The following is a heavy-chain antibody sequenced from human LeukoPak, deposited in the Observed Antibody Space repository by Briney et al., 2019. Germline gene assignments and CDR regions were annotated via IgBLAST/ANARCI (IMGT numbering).Heavy chain of an antibody. CDR3: ARDPLHYYDSSGYYSGSDY. J-gene: IGHJ4*02. Sequence: GSLRLSCAASGFTFSSYSMNWVRQAPGKGLEWVSSISSSSSYIYYADSVKGRFTISRGNAKNSLYLQMNSLRAEDTAVYYCARDPLHYYDSSGYYSGSDYWGQGTLVTVSS. CDR1: GFTFSSYS. CDR2: ISSSSSYI. D-gene: IGHD3-22*01. V-gene: IGHV3-21*01.